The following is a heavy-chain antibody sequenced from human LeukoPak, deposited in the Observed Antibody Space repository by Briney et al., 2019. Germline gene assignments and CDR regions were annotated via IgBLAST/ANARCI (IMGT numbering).Heavy chain of an antibody. CDR1: RFTLSSYR. Sequence: GGSLRLSCAASRFTLSSYRMNWVRQTPGKGLEWLSYIGPKSSSISYADSVKGRFTISRDNAKNSLYLQMSSLRAEDTAVYYCVRDHLWSFDYWGQGTLVTVSS. V-gene: IGHV3-48*01. CDR2: IGPKSSSI. D-gene: IGHD2-8*01. CDR3: VRDHLWSFDY. J-gene: IGHJ4*02.